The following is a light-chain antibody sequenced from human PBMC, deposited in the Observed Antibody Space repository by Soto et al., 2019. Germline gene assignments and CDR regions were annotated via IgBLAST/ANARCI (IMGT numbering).Light chain of an antibody. V-gene: IGKV1-39*01. CDR3: QQNFRTLRT. CDR1: QSISTY. CDR2: GAS. J-gene: IGKJ1*01. Sequence: DIQMTQSPSSLSASVGDTVTITCRASQSISTYLNWYQQKPGKVPKVLIYGASSLQSGVPSRFSGSGSGTDFTLTISSLQPEDFATYYCQQNFRTLRTFGQGTRVEIK.